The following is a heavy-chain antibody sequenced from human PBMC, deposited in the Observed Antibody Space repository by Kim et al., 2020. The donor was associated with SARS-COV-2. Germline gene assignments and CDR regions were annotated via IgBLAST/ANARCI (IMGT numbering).Heavy chain of an antibody. Sequence: GGSLRLSCAASGFTFSSTAMTWVRQAPGKGLEWVSAFSGTSGNTYYADSVKGRFTISRDNSKNILYLEMNGLRLEDTATYYCAKGVSAAASRPFDYWG. CDR1: GFTFSSTA. D-gene: IGHD6-25*01. CDR3: AKGVSAAASRPFDY. CDR2: FSGTSGNT. J-gene: IGHJ5*01. V-gene: IGHV3-23*01.